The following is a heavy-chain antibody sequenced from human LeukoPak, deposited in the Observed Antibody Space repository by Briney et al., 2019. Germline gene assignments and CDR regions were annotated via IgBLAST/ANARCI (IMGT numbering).Heavy chain of an antibody. CDR3: ARAGGLYDAFDI. V-gene: IGHV1-46*01. J-gene: IGHJ3*02. Sequence: KPGESLKISCKGSGYSFTSYYMHWVRQAPGQGLEWMGIINPSGGSTSYAQKFQGRVTMTRDMSTSTVYMELSSLRSEDTAVYYCARAGGLYDAFDIWGQGTMVTVFS. D-gene: IGHD3-16*02. CDR1: GYSFTSYY. CDR2: INPSGGST.